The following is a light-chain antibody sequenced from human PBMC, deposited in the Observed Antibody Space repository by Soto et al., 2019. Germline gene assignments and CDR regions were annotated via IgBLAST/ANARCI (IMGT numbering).Light chain of an antibody. CDR3: QSYDTSLSGSV. CDR1: SSNIGAGYD. Sequence: QAVVTQPPSVSGAPGQRVTISCTGSSSNIGAGYDVHWYQQLPGTAPKVFIYGNSNRPSGVPDRFSGSKSGTSASLAITGLQAEDEADYYCQSYDTSLSGSVFGGGTKRTVL. V-gene: IGLV1-40*01. CDR2: GNS. J-gene: IGLJ2*01.